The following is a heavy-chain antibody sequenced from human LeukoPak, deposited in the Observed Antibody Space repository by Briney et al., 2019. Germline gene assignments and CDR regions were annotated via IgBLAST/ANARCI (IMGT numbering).Heavy chain of an antibody. CDR2: ISGSGGST. V-gene: IGHV3-23*01. CDR1: GFTFSSYA. CDR3: AKETVVVSAAMGNFDY. D-gene: IGHD2-2*01. J-gene: IGHJ4*02. Sequence: GGSLRLSCAASGFTFSSYAMSWVRQAPGKGLEWVSAISGSGGSTYYADSVKGRFTISRDNSKNTLYLQMNSLRAEDTAVYYCAKETVVVSAAMGNFDYWGQGTLVTVSS.